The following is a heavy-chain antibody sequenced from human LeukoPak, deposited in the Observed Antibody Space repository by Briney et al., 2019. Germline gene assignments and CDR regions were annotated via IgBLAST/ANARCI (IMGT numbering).Heavy chain of an antibody. V-gene: IGHV3-74*01. D-gene: IGHD2-2*01. CDR2: INSDGINT. J-gene: IGHJ3*01. CDR1: GFTFSNYW. Sequence: GGSLRLSCAASGFTFSNYWMHWVRQAPGKGLVWVSRINSDGINTSYADSVKGRFTISRDNAKNTLNLQMNSLRAEDTAMYFCARRMPGDAFDVWGQGTMVTVSS. CDR3: ARRMPGDAFDV.